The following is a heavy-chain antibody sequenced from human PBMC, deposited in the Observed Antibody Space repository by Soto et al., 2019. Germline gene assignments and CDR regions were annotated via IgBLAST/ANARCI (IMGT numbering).Heavy chain of an antibody. D-gene: IGHD2-8*02. V-gene: IGHV1-2*02. Sequence: HEHLVQSGAEVNRPGASLKVSCKASGYSFTGYYIHWVRQAPGQGLEWMGWINPDSGATNYAQNLQGRVTLTSDTSISTASMDLTSLTSDDTAVYYCARGDYGTGGYPFPYFDYWGQGTLVIVSS. CDR2: INPDSGAT. CDR3: ARGDYGTGGYPFPYFDY. CDR1: GYSFTGYY. J-gene: IGHJ4*02.